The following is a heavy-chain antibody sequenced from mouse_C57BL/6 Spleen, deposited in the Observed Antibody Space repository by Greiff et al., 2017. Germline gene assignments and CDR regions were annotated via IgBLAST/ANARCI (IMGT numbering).Heavy chain of an antibody. D-gene: IGHD2-4*01. Sequence: EVQLVESGGGLVKPGGSLKLSCAASGFTFSSYAMSWVRQTPEKRLEWVATISDGGSYTYYPDNVKGRFTISRDNAKNNLYLQMSHLKSEDTAMYYCARDGGYDYDWYFDVWGTGTTVTVSS. V-gene: IGHV5-4*01. CDR1: GFTFSSYA. J-gene: IGHJ1*03. CDR3: ARDGGYDYDWYFDV. CDR2: ISDGGSYT.